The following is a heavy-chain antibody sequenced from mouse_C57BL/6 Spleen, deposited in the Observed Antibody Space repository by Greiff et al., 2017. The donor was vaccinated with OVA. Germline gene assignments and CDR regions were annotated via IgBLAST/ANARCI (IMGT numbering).Heavy chain of an antibody. J-gene: IGHJ1*03. CDR2: IHPNNGGT. D-gene: IGHD1-1*01. V-gene: IGHV1-18*01. Sequence: VQLQQSGPELVKPGASVKIPCKASGYTFTDYNMDWVKQSHGKSLEWIGDIHPNNGGTIYNQKFKGKATLTVDKSSSTAYMELRSLTSEDTAVYYCARSHYGSSSWYVYVWGTGTTVTVSS. CDR1: GYTFTDYN. CDR3: ARSHYGSSSWYVYV.